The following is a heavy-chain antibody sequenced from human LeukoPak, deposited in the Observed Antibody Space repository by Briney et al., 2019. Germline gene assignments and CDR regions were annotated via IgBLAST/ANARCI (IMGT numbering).Heavy chain of an antibody. D-gene: IGHD4-11*01. CDR3: ARGDYSNDPPRAYYFDY. CDR2: INHSGST. J-gene: IGHJ4*02. Sequence: SETLSLTCAVYGGSFSGYYWSWIRQPPGKGLEWIGEINHSGSTNYNPSLKSRVTISVDTSKNLFSLKLSSVTAADTAVYYCARGDYSNDPPRAYYFDYWGQGTLVTVSS. CDR1: GGSFSGYY. V-gene: IGHV4-34*01.